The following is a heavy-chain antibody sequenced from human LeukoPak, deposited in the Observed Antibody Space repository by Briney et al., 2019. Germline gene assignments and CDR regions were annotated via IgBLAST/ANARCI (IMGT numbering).Heavy chain of an antibody. CDR2: ISAYNGNT. D-gene: IGHD6-19*01. J-gene: IGHJ4*02. CDR1: GYTFTNYG. CDR3: ARGSLRAAGTSAFDY. V-gene: IGHV1-18*01. Sequence: GASVTVSFKASGYTFTNYGISWVRQAPGQGREGMGWISAYNGNTNYAQKLQGRVTITTDTSTSTAYMELRSLRSDDTAVYYCARGSLRAAGTSAFDYWGQGTLVTVSS.